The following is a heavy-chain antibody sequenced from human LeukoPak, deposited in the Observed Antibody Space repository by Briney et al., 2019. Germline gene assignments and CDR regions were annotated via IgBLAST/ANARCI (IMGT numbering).Heavy chain of an antibody. CDR1: GFTFSSYS. J-gene: IGHJ3*02. V-gene: IGHV3-21*01. CDR2: ISSSSSYI. D-gene: IGHD3-22*01. Sequence: PGGSLRLSCAASGFTFSSYSMNWVRQAPGKGLEWVSSISSSSSYIYYADSAKGRFTISRDNAKNSLYLQMNSLRAEDTAVYYCARDSYYDSSGYYLDAFDIWGQGTMVTVSS. CDR3: ARDSYYDSSGYYLDAFDI.